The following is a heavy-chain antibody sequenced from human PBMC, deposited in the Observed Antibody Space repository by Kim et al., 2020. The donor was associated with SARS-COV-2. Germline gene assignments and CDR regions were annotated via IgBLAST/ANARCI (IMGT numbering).Heavy chain of an antibody. V-gene: IGHV3-30*18. J-gene: IGHJ6*02. CDR2: ISYDGSNK. Sequence: GGSLRLSCAASGFTFSSYGMHWVRQAPGKGLEWVAVISYDGSNKYYADSVKGRFTISRDNSKNTLYLQMNSLRAEDTAVYYCAKAQFRSTSCYSMDVWGQGTTVTVSS. CDR3: AKAQFRSTSCYSMDV. CDR1: GFTFSSYG. D-gene: IGHD2-2*01.